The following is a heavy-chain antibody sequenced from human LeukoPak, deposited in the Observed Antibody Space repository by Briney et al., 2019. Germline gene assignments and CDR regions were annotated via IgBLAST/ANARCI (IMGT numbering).Heavy chain of an antibody. CDR3: AKGEGITMVRGVRYPWYFGL. CDR1: GFTFSSYA. V-gene: IGHV3-23*01. D-gene: IGHD3-10*01. J-gene: IGHJ2*01. CDR2: ISGSGGST. Sequence: GGSLRLSCAASGFTFSSYAMSWVRQAPGKGLEWVSAISGSGGSTYYADSVKGRFTISRDNSKNTLYLQMNSLRAEDTAVYYCAKGEGITMVRGVRYPWYFGLWGRGTLVTVSS.